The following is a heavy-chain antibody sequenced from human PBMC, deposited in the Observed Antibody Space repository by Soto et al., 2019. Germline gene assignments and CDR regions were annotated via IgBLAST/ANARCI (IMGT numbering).Heavy chain of an antibody. CDR3: ANLWGDGDNLGQDYNGMDV. J-gene: IGHJ6*02. CDR1: GFSFENYG. D-gene: IGHD3-10*01. Sequence: QVQMVESGGGVVQPGRSLRLSCAASGFSFENYGMHWVRQAPGRGLEWVAIIWYDGSLQYYAAAVKGRFTISRDNSKNTLYLEMNGLRAEDTAVYYCANLWGDGDNLGQDYNGMDVWGQGTTVIVSS. CDR2: IWYDGSLQ. V-gene: IGHV3-33*06.